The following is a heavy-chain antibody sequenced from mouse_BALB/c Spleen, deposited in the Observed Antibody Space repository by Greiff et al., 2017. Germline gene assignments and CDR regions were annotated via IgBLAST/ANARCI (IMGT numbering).Heavy chain of an antibody. D-gene: IGHD2-2*01. V-gene: IGHV1-18*01. J-gene: IGHJ4*01. Sequence: VQLKESGPELVKPGASMKISCKASGYSFTGYTMNWVKQSHGKNLEWIGLINPYNGGTSYNQKFKGKATLTVDKSSSTAYMELLSLTSEDSAVYYCALYYGYDYAMDYWGQGTSVTVSS. CDR3: ALYYGYDYAMDY. CDR1: GYSFTGYT. CDR2: INPYNGGT.